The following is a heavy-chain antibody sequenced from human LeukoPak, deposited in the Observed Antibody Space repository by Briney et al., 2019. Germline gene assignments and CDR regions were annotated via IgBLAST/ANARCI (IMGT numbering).Heavy chain of an antibody. CDR1: GGSISSHY. CDR2: IYYSGST. CDR3: AREADYGSGSPDTFDY. D-gene: IGHD3-10*01. Sequence: SETLSLTCTVSGGSISSHYWSWIRQPPGKGLEWIGYIYYSGSTNYNPSLKSRVTISVDTSKNQFSLKLSSVTAADTAVYYCAREADYGSGSPDTFDYWGQGTLVTVSS. V-gene: IGHV4-59*11. J-gene: IGHJ4*02.